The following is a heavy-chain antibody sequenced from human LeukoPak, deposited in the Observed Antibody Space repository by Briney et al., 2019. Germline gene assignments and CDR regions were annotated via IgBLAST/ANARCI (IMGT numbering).Heavy chain of an antibody. J-gene: IGHJ4*02. CDR3: ARERWLQPDY. Sequence: AGGSLGLSCAASGFEFSIYWMTWVRQAPGKGLEWVANINGAGSGKDYVDSVKGRFTISRDNAKDSLSLQMNSLRVEDTAVYYCARERWLQPDYWGQGILATVSS. D-gene: IGHD5-24*01. V-gene: IGHV3-7*01. CDR1: GFEFSIYW. CDR2: INGAGSGK.